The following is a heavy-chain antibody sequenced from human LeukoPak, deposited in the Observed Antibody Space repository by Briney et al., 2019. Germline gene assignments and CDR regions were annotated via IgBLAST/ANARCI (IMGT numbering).Heavy chain of an antibody. Sequence: SETLSLTCSVSGYSISSAYYWGWIRQPPGKGLEWIGNIYHSGSTNYNPSLKSRVTISVDTSKSQFSLKLSSVTAADTAVYYCARLYRGGKWLRLSAVAPGGFDPWGQGTLVTVSS. CDR1: GYSISSAYY. D-gene: IGHD5-12*01. V-gene: IGHV4-38-2*02. J-gene: IGHJ5*02. CDR3: ARLYRGGKWLRLSAVAPGGFDP. CDR2: IYHSGST.